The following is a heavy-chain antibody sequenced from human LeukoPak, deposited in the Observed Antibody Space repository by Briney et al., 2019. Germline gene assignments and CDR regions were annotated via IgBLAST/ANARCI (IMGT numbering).Heavy chain of an antibody. J-gene: IGHJ4*02. CDR2: IKQDGSEK. Sequence: HPGGSLRLSCAASGFTFSSYWMSWVRQAPGKGLEWVANIKQDGSEKYYVDSVKGRFTISRDNATNSLYLQLNSLRAEDTAVYYCVRDMGGWQTYFDYWGQGTLVTVSS. CDR3: VRDMGGWQTYFDY. CDR1: GFTFSSYW. D-gene: IGHD6-19*01. V-gene: IGHV3-7*01.